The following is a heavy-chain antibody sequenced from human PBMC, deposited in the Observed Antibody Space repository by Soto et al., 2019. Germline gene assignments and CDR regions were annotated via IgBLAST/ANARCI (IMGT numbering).Heavy chain of an antibody. Sequence: PSETLSLTCSVSGGSTSSYYWSWIRQPPGKGLEWIGYIYYSGSTDYSPSLKSRVTMSIDTSQNQVSLKLTSVTTADTAVYYCAATPRYWGQGTRVTVSS. CDR2: IYYSGST. CDR3: AATPRY. J-gene: IGHJ4*02. V-gene: IGHV4-59*01. CDR1: GGSTSSYY. D-gene: IGHD2-15*01.